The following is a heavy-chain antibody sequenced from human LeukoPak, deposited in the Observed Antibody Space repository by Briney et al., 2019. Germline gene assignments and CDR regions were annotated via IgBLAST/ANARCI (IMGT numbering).Heavy chain of an antibody. J-gene: IGHJ4*02. CDR1: GFTVSSNY. CDR2: IYSGGST. CDR3: GREGASSLVRGVIGY. Sequence: GGSLRLSCAASGFTVSSNYMSWVRQAPGKGLEWVSVIYSGGSTYYADSVKGRFTISRDNSKNTLYLQMNSLRVEDTAVYYCGREGASSLVRGVIGYWGPGTLVTVSS. D-gene: IGHD3-10*01. V-gene: IGHV3-53*01.